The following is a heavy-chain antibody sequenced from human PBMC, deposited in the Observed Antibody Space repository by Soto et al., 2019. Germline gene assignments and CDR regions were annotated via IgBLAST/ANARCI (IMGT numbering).Heavy chain of an antibody. Sequence: PGGSLRLSCAASGFIFHNYAMFWVRQAPGQGLEWVSAISGSGRSTYYADSVKGRFTISRDNSKNTLYLQMNSLRAEDTAVYYCANCFDRPREYYYYAMDVWGQGTTVTVSS. V-gene: IGHV3-23*01. D-gene: IGHD6-6*01. CDR3: ANCFDRPREYYYYAMDV. CDR1: GFIFHNYA. CDR2: ISGSGRST. J-gene: IGHJ6*02.